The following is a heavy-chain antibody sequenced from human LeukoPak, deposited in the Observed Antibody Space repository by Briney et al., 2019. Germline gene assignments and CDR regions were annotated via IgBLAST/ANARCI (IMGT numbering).Heavy chain of an antibody. D-gene: IGHD2-15*01. CDR1: GFTFSSYW. CDR2: INSDGSSP. V-gene: IGHV3-74*01. J-gene: IGHJ4*02. Sequence: PGGSLRLSCIASGFTFSSYWMQWVRQAPGKGLVWVSRINSDGSSPSYADSVKGRFTISRDNSKNTLYLQMNNLSAEDTAVYYCVRETSCSFPYWGQGTLVTVSS. CDR3: VRETSCSFPY.